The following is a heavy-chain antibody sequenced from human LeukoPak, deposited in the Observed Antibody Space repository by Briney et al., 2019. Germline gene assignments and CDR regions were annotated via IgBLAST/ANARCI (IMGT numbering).Heavy chain of an antibody. J-gene: IGHJ4*02. Sequence: GGSLRLSCAASGFTFSDYYMSWIRQAPGKGLEWVSYISSSGSTIYYADSAKGRFTISRDNAKNSLYLQMNSLRAEDTAVYYCARISTMVRGPTDYWGQGTLVTVSS. CDR1: GFTFSDYY. V-gene: IGHV3-11*04. CDR2: ISSSGSTI. D-gene: IGHD3-10*01. CDR3: ARISTMVRGPTDY.